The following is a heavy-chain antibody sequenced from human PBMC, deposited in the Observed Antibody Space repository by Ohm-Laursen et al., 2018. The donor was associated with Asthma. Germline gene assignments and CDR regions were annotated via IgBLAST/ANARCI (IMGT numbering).Heavy chain of an antibody. CDR3: ARDSVPIVGATNGMDV. Sequence: SLRLSCTASGFTFGDYYMSWVRQAPGKGLEWVAYISYDGSTVYYADSVKGRFTISRDNAKNSLYLQMNSLRAEDTAVYYCARDSVPIVGATNGMDVWGQGTTVTVSS. CDR1: GFTFGDYY. J-gene: IGHJ6*02. D-gene: IGHD1-26*01. V-gene: IGHV3-11*04. CDR2: ISYDGSTV.